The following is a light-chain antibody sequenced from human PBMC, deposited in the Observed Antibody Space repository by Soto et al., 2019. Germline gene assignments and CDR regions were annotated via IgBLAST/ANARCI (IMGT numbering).Light chain of an antibody. CDR2: DAA. Sequence: EIVLTQSPATLSFSPGERATLSCRASPRVSSYSAWHQQKPGQAPRLLIKDAASRATGIPARFSGSGSGTDFTLTISSLGPEDFAVYYCQQRSNWPRTVGGGTKVDIK. J-gene: IGKJ4*01. V-gene: IGKV3-11*01. CDR3: QQRSNWPRT. CDR1: PRVSSY.